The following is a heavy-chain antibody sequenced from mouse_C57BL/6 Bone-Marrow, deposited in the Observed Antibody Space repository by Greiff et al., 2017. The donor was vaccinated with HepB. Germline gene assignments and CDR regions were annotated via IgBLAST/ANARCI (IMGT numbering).Heavy chain of an antibody. J-gene: IGHJ4*01. CDR1: GFNIKDDY. D-gene: IGHD2-3*01. V-gene: IGHV14-4*01. CDR3: TPGWLYYAMDY. Sequence: VQLQQSGAELVRPGASVKLSCTASGFNIKDDYMHWVKQRPEQGLEWIGWIDPENGDTEYASKFQGKATITADTSSNTAYLQLSSLTSEDTAVYHCTPGWLYYAMDYWGQGTSVTVSS. CDR2: IDPENGDT.